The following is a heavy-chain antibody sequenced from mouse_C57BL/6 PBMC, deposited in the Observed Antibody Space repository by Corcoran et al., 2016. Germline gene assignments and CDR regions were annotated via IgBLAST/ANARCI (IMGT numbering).Heavy chain of an antibody. J-gene: IGHJ4*01. D-gene: IGHD2-4*01. CDR1: GFNIKNTY. Sequence: EVQLQQSVAELVRPGASVKLSCTASGFNIKNTYMHWVKQRPEQGLEWIGRIDHANGNTKYAPKCQGKATITADTSSNTAYLPLRSMTSEDTAIYYCARYDYHEGAMDYWGQGTSVTVSS. CDR3: ARYDYHEGAMDY. V-gene: IGHV14-3*01. CDR2: IDHANGNT.